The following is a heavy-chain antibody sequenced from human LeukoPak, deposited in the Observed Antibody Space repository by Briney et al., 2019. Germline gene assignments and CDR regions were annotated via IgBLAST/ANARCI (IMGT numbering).Heavy chain of an antibody. CDR3: AKGRLLGAPWGMDV. CDR2: IKQDETEK. D-gene: IGHD1-26*01. Sequence: GESLRLSCTASGFTFSNFWMGWVRQAPGKGLEWVANIKQDETEKFYLGSVKGRFTISRDNAKNSLYLQMNSLRVEDTAVYYCAKGRLLGAPWGMDVWGQGTTVTVSS. J-gene: IGHJ6*02. CDR1: GFTFSNFW. V-gene: IGHV3-7*01.